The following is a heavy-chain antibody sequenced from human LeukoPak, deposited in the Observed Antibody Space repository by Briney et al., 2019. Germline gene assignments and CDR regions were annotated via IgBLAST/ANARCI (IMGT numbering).Heavy chain of an antibody. CDR2: ISSSSCYI. V-gene: IGHV3-21*01. D-gene: IGHD3-3*01. Sequence: GGSLRLSCAASGFTFSSYSMNWVRQVPGKGLEWVSSISSSSCYIYYADSLKGRFTISRDNAKNSLYLQMNSLRAEDTAVYYCAITIFGVVQPIPYYWGQGTLVTVSS. J-gene: IGHJ4*02. CDR3: AITIFGVVQPIPYY. CDR1: GFTFSSYS.